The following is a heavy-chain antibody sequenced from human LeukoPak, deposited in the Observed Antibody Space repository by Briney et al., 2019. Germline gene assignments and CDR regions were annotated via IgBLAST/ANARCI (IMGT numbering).Heavy chain of an antibody. J-gene: IGHJ4*02. CDR2: INHSGST. V-gene: IGHV4-34*01. CDR1: GGSFSGYY. D-gene: IGHD2-2*01. Sequence: SETLSLTCAVYGGSFSGYYWSWIRQPPGKGLEWIGEINHSGSTNYNPSLKSRVTISVDTSKNQFSLKLSSVTAADTAVYYCARRRVVPAAIRDWGQGTLVTVSS. CDR3: ARRRVVPAAIRD.